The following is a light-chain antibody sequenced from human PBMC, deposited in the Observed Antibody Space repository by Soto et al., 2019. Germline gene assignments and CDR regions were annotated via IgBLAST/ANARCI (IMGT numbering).Light chain of an antibody. CDR3: SSYTSTMTNV. CDR1: SSDVGGFNS. CDR2: DVV. Sequence: SVLPRPASVSVSPGQSITISCPGTSSDVGGFNSVSWYQLRPGTAPKLILYDVVDRPSGVSYRFSGSKSGNTASLTISGLQAADEADYFCSSYTSTMTNVFGSGTKVTVL. J-gene: IGLJ1*01. V-gene: IGLV2-14*03.